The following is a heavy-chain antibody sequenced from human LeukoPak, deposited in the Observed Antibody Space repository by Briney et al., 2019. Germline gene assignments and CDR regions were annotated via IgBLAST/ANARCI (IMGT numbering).Heavy chain of an antibody. D-gene: IGHD2-2*01. J-gene: IGHJ4*02. CDR1: GYTFTSYA. CDR2: INAGNGNT. CDR3: ARLPAGYCSSTSCYAFDY. V-gene: IGHV1-3*01. Sequence: GASVKVSCKASGYTFTSYAMHWVRQAPGQRLEWMGWINAGNGNTKYSQKFQGRVTITRDTSASTAYMELSSLRSGDTAVYYCARLPAGYCSSTSCYAFDYWGQGTLVTVSS.